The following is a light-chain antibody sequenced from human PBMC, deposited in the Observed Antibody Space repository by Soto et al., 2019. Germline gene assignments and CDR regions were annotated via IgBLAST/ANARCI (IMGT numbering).Light chain of an antibody. V-gene: IGLV2-14*01. Sequence: QSVLTQPASVSGSPGEASTISCTGTSSDVVGYNYVSWYQQHPGKAPQFMIYDVSNRPSGVSNRFSGSKSGNTASLTISGLQAEDEADYYCCSYTTSNTRQIVFGTGTKVTVL. J-gene: IGLJ1*01. CDR3: CSYTTSNTRQIV. CDR1: SSDVVGYNY. CDR2: DVS.